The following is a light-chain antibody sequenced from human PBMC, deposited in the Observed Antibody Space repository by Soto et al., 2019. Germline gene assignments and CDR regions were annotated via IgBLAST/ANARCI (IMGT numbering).Light chain of an antibody. J-gene: IGLJ3*02. CDR2: TNN. V-gene: IGLV1-47*01. CDR1: TPNIGSNY. Sequence: QSGLTQPPSASGTPGQRVIISCSGKTPNIGSNYVYWYRHLPGTAPQLLIYTNNQRPSGGPDRFSGSKSRTSASLAISGLRSEDEADYYCASWDDSLSGRVFGGGTKVTVL. CDR3: ASWDDSLSGRV.